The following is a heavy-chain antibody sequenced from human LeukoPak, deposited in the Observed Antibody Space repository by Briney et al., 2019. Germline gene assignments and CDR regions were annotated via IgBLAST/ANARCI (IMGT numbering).Heavy chain of an antibody. Sequence: SETLSLTCTVSGGSISSYYWSWIRQPPGKGLEWIGYIYYSGSTNYNPSLKSRVTISVDTSKNQFSLKLSSVTAADTAVYYCARWGDGGLRFDYWGQGTLVAVSS. CDR2: IYYSGST. CDR1: GGSISSYY. V-gene: IGHV4-59*01. J-gene: IGHJ4*02. D-gene: IGHD2-21*02. CDR3: ARWGDGGLRFDY.